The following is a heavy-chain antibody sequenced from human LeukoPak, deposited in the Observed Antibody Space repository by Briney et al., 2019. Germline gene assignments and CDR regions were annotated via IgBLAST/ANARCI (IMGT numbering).Heavy chain of an antibody. V-gene: IGHV1-2*06. J-gene: IGHJ4*02. CDR1: GYSLTGYH. Sequence: ASVKVSCKASGYSLTGYHMHWVRQAPGQGLEWMGRINPNSGDTNYAQKFQGRVTMTRDTSISTAYMELSRLRSDDTAVYYCAREGWYSSGWYPDYWGQGTLVTVSS. D-gene: IGHD6-19*01. CDR3: AREGWYSSGWYPDY. CDR2: INPNSGDT.